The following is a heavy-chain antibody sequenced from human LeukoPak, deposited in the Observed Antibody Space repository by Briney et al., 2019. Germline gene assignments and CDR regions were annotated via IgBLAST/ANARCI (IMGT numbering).Heavy chain of an antibody. CDR3: VNMVSDSGVEGK. V-gene: IGHV3-74*01. CDR1: GFTFSKYY. CDR2: INGDGSHT. D-gene: IGHD3-10*01. J-gene: IGHJ4*02. Sequence: GGSLRLSCAASGFTFSKYYMHWVRQAPGKGPVWISYINGDGSHTTYADSVKGRFTITRDNAINTVYLQMNSLRDEDTAIYYCVNMVSDSGVEGKWGQGTLVTVSS.